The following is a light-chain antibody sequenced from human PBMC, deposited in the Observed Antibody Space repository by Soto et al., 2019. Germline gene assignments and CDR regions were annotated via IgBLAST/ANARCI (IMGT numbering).Light chain of an antibody. CDR2: EVS. Sequence: QSALTQPPSASGSPGQSVTISCTGTSNDVGGYNFVSWYQQHPGKAPKLMIFEVSKRPSGVPDRFSVSKSGSTAPLTVSGLQAEDEADYYCSSYAGNNIYYVFGTGTKLTV. CDR3: SSYAGNNIYYV. V-gene: IGLV2-8*01. J-gene: IGLJ1*01. CDR1: SNDVGGYNF.